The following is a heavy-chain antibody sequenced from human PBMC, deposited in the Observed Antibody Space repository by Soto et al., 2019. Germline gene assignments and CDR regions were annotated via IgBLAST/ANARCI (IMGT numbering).Heavy chain of an antibody. CDR2: ISWNSGSI. CDR3: ATDAITMVRGVISYYGMDG. V-gene: IGHV3-9*01. Sequence: EVQLVESGGGLVQPGRSLRLSCAASGFTFDDYAMHWVRQAPGKGLEWVSGISWNSGSIGYADSVKGRFTISRDNAKNSLYLQMNSLRAEDTALYYCATDAITMVRGVISYYGMDGWGQGTTVTVSS. D-gene: IGHD3-10*01. CDR1: GFTFDDYA. J-gene: IGHJ6*02.